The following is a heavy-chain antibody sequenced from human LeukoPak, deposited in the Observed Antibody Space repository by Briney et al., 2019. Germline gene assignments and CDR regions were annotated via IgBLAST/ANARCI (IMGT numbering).Heavy chain of an antibody. CDR1: GFTFSNYW. Sequence: GGSLRLSCAASGFTFSNYWMIWVRQAPGKGLEWVSAISGSGGSTYYADSVKGRFTISRDNSKNTLYLQMNSLRAEDTAVYYCARRNIAAAALDYWGQGTLVTVSS. V-gene: IGHV3-23*01. D-gene: IGHD6-13*01. J-gene: IGHJ4*02. CDR3: ARRNIAAAALDY. CDR2: ISGSGGST.